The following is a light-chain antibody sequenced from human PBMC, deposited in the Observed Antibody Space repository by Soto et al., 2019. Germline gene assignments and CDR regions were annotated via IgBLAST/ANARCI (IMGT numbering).Light chain of an antibody. CDR2: DAS. V-gene: IGKV3-15*01. CDR3: QQYYNWPQT. Sequence: EIMMTQSPATLSVSPGERVTLSCRASQSVSSNLAWYQQKPGQAPRLLIYDASTRATGIPARFSGGGSGTEFTLTISSLQSEDFAIYYCQQYYNWPQTFGQGTKVEI. CDR1: QSVSSN. J-gene: IGKJ1*01.